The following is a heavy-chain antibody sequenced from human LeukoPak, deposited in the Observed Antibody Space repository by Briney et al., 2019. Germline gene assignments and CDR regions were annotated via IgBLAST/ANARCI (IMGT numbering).Heavy chain of an antibody. Sequence: SVKVSCKASGGTFSSYASSWVRQAPGQGLEWMGGIIPIFGTANYAQKFQGRVTITTDESTSTAYMELSSLRCEDTAVYYCARGGGYAPAWWGQGTLVTVSS. CDR2: IIPIFGTA. V-gene: IGHV1-69*05. D-gene: IGHD6-25*01. CDR3: ARGGGYAPAW. CDR1: GGTFSSYA. J-gene: IGHJ4*02.